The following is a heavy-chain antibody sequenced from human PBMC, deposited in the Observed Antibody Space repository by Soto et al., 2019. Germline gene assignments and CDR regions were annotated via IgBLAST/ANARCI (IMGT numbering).Heavy chain of an antibody. CDR2: IYYIGST. CDR1: GDSISGGGFS. J-gene: IGHJ6*02. Sequence: SETLSLTCAVSGDSISGGGFSWNWIRQSPGKGLEWIGYIYYIGSTYYNPSLKSRVTISVDTSKNQFSLKLSSVTAADTAVYYCARTMVRGVFMDVWGQGTTVTVSS. D-gene: IGHD3-10*01. V-gene: IGHV4-31*11. CDR3: ARTMVRGVFMDV.